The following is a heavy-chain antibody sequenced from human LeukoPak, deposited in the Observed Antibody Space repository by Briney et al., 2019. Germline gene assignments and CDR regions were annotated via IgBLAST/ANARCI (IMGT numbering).Heavy chain of an antibody. Sequence: PGGSLRLSCAASGFTFSSQAMSWVRQAPGQGLEWVSAISAGSDHIYYAVSVQGRFTISRDNPKNTLYLQMNSLRAEDTALYYCANFVDTSMRGNDYWGQGTLVTVSS. CDR1: GFTFSSQA. CDR3: ANFVDTSMRGNDY. D-gene: IGHD5-18*01. V-gene: IGHV3-23*01. J-gene: IGHJ4*02. CDR2: ISAGSDHI.